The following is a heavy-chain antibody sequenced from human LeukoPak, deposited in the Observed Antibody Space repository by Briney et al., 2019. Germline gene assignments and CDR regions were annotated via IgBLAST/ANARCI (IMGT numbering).Heavy chain of an antibody. CDR1: GFTFTSYA. V-gene: IGHV3-30*07. J-gene: IGHJ4*02. Sequence: GGSLRLSCAASGFTFTSYAVQWVRQAPGKGLEWVAVISYDGSVQYSADSVKGRFTISRDNPKNTLYLQMSSLRAEDTAVYYCARESGDDYGGNSGFDYWGQGTPVTVSS. CDR3: ARESGDDYGGNSGFDY. CDR2: ISYDGSVQ. D-gene: IGHD4-23*01.